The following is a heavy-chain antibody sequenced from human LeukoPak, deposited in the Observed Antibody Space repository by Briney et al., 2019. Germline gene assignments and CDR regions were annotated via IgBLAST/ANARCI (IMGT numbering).Heavy chain of an antibody. CDR2: IWYDGSNK. CDR3: AKDAQRWFGGPSGFGY. J-gene: IGHJ4*02. Sequence: GRSLRLSCAASGFTFSSYGMHWVRQAPGKGLEWVAVIWYDGSNKYYADSVKGRFTISRDNSKNTLYLQMNSLRAEDTAVYYCAKDAQRWFGGPSGFGYWGQGTLVTVSS. CDR1: GFTFSSYG. V-gene: IGHV3-33*06. D-gene: IGHD3-10*01.